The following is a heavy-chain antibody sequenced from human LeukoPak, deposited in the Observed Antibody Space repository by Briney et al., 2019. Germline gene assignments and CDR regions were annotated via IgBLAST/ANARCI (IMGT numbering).Heavy chain of an antibody. Sequence: SETLSLTRTVSGGSISSGGYYWSWIRQHPGKGLEWIGYIYYSGSTYYNPSLKSRVTISVDTSKNQFSLKLSSVTAADTAVYYCARVDAAMTGAFDIWGQGTMVTVSS. CDR3: ARVDAAMTGAFDI. V-gene: IGHV4-31*03. CDR1: GGSISSGGYY. CDR2: IYYSGST. D-gene: IGHD5-18*01. J-gene: IGHJ3*02.